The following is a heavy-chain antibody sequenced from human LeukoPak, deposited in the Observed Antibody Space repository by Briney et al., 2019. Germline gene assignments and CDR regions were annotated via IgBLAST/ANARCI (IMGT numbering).Heavy chain of an antibody. D-gene: IGHD4-11*01. CDR2: IYYSGST. V-gene: IGHV4-59*01. CDR1: GGSISSYY. J-gene: IGHJ6*02. CDR3: ARVNSLPAPDYYYYYGMDV. Sequence: SETLSLTCTVSGGSISSYYWSWIRQPPGKGLEWIGYIYYSGSTNYNPSPKSRVTISVDTSKNQFSLKLSSVTAADTAVYYCARVNSLPAPDYYYYYGMDVWGQGTTVTVSS.